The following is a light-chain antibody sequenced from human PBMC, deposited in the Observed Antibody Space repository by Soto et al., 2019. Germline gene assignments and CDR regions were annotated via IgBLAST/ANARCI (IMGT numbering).Light chain of an antibody. Sequence: QSALTQPASVSGSPGQSITISCTGTSSDVGSYNLVSWYQQHPGKAPKLMIYEVSKRPSGVSNRFSGSKSGNTASLTISGLQAEDEADYYCCSYAGSSTFFYVFVTGTKVNVL. CDR3: CSYAGSSTFFYV. J-gene: IGLJ1*01. CDR2: EVS. CDR1: SSDVGSYNL. V-gene: IGLV2-23*02.